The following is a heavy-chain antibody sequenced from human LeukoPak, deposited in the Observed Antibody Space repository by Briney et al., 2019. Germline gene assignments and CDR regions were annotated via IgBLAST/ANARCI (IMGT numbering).Heavy chain of an antibody. CDR1: GYTVTGYY. V-gene: IGHV1-2*02. CDR2: INPNSGGT. Sequence: ASVKVSCKASGYTVTGYYMHWVRQAPGQGLEWMGWINPNSGGTNYAQKFQGRVTMTRDTSISTAYMELSRLRSDDTAVYYCARDQGIAASYDYWGQGTLVTVSS. D-gene: IGHD6-13*01. CDR3: ARDQGIAASYDY. J-gene: IGHJ4*02.